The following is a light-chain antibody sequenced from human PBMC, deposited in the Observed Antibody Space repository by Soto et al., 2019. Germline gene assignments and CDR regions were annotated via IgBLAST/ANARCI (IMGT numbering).Light chain of an antibody. CDR2: GGS. CDR1: QSVSSS. V-gene: IGKV3-15*01. CDR3: QQYDNWPWT. Sequence: EMVMTQSPATLSVSPGEKATLSCRASQSVSSSLAWYQQIPGQAPRLLIYGGSTRATAIPARFSGSGSGTDFILTISSLQSEHFAIYYCQQYDNWPWTFGQGTKVEIK. J-gene: IGKJ1*01.